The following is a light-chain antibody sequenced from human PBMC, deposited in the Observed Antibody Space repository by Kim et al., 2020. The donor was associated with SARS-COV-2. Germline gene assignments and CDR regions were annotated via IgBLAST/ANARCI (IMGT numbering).Light chain of an antibody. Sequence: SVKLTVTLSSGHSSNAIAWHQQQPEKGPRYLMKVNSDGSHSKGDGIPDRFSGSSSGAERYLTISSLQSEDEADYYCQTWGSGIRVFGGGTKVTVL. CDR1: SGHSSNA. CDR2: VNSDGSH. J-gene: IGLJ3*02. CDR3: QTWGSGIRV. V-gene: IGLV4-69*01.